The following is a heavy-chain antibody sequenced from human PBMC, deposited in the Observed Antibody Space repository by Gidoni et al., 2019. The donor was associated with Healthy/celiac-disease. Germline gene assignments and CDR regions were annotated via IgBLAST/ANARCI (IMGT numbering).Heavy chain of an antibody. Sequence: QVQLQQSGPGLVKPSQTLSLTCALSGDSVPSNSAAWNWIRQSPSRGLEWLGRTYYRSKWYNDYAVSVKSRITINPDTSKNQFSLQLNSVTPEDTAVYYCAREVEFGELLYFMSFDYWGQGTLVTVSS. CDR1: GDSVPSNSAA. CDR3: AREVEFGELLYFMSFDY. J-gene: IGHJ4*02. D-gene: IGHD3-10*01. V-gene: IGHV6-1*01. CDR2: TYYRSKWYN.